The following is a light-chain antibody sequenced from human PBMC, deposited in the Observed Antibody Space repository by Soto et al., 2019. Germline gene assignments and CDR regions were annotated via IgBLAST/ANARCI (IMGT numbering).Light chain of an antibody. J-gene: IGKJ1*01. CDR1: QSVSSSY. V-gene: IGKV3-20*01. CDR3: QQYDDSLTWT. CDR2: AAS. Sequence: EIILTQSPGTLSLSPGERATLSCRASQSVSSSYLAWYQQKPGQAPRLLIYAASRRATGLPDRFSGSGSGTDFTLTISRLEPEDFAVYYCQQYDDSLTWTFGQGTKVEVK.